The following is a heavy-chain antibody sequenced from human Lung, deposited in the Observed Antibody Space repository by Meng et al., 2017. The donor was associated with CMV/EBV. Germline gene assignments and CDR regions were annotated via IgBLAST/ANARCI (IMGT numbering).Heavy chain of an antibody. CDR2: INPNSGGT. J-gene: IGHJ4*02. D-gene: IGHD3-22*01. Sequence: ASVXVSXKVSGYTFSDYYMHWVRQAPGQGLEWMGWINPNSGGTNYAQKFQGRVTMTRDTSISMAYMELSRLRSDDTAVYYCAREDYHDSTSYQDFDYWGQGTLVTVSS. CDR1: GYTFSDYY. CDR3: AREDYHDSTSYQDFDY. V-gene: IGHV1-2*02.